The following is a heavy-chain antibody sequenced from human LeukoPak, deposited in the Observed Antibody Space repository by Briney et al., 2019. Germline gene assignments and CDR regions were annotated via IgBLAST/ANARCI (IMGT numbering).Heavy chain of an antibody. V-gene: IGHV1-46*01. CDR1: GYTFTSYD. Sequence: ASVKVSCKASGYTFTSYDINWVRQAPGQGLEWMGIINPSGGSTSYAQKFQGRVTMTRDMSTSTVYMELSSLRSEDTAVYYCARLIPPSVHSSKPQHVYDSSGYYYEFDYWGQGTLVTVSS. CDR3: ARLIPPSVHSSKPQHVYDSSGYYYEFDY. CDR2: INPSGGST. D-gene: IGHD3-22*01. J-gene: IGHJ4*02.